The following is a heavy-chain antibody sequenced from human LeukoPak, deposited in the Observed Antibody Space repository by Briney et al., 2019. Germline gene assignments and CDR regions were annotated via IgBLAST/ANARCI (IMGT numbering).Heavy chain of an antibody. CDR1: GGSISSYY. V-gene: IGHV4-4*07. D-gene: IGHD3-22*01. Sequence: SETLSLTCTVSGGSISSYYWRWIRQPAGKGLEWIGCIYTSGSTNYNPSPERLHTIPVDTSKNQFSLKLSSVTDADTAVYYCARVVYDSSGPYYNYYMDVWGKGTTVTVSS. J-gene: IGHJ6*03. CDR2: IYTSGST. CDR3: ARVVYDSSGPYYNYYMDV.